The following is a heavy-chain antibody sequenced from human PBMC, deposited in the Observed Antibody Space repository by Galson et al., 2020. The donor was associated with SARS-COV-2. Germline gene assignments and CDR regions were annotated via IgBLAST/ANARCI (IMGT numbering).Heavy chain of an antibody. CDR2: IYHSGTT. Sequence: SETLSLTCSVSGYSISRGYYWGWIRQTPGQGLEWIASIYHSGTTYYNPSLKSRATISVDTSKNQFSLRLIYVTAADSAMYYCERGGVYDYWSGYRSGIFDSWGQGSLVTVSS. D-gene: IGHD3-3*01. V-gene: IGHV4-38-2*02. J-gene: IGHJ4*02. CDR1: GYSISRGYY. CDR3: ERGGVYDYWSGYRSGIFDS.